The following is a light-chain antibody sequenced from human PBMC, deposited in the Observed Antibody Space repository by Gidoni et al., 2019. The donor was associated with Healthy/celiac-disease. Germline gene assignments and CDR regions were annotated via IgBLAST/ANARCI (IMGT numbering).Light chain of an antibody. CDR2: DAS. V-gene: IGKV1-5*01. J-gene: IGKJ1*01. Sequence: DIQMTQSPSTLSASVGDRVTITCRASQSISSWLAWYQQKPGKAPKLLIYDASSLESGVPSRFSGSGSGTEFTLTISSLQPDDFATYYCQQYNSNLWTFGQXTKVEIK. CDR3: QQYNSNLWT. CDR1: QSISSW.